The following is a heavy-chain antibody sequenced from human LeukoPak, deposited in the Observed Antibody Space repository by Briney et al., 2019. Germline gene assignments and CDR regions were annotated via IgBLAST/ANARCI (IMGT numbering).Heavy chain of an antibody. CDR3: ARAWQWAFDI. CDR1: GFTFSTSW. D-gene: IGHD2-8*01. CDR2: IKQDGSEK. J-gene: IGHJ3*02. V-gene: IGHV3-7*04. Sequence: PGGSLRLSCAASGFTFSTSWMSWVRQTPGKGLEWVASIKQDGSEKYYVDSVRGRFTISRDNAKNSLSLQMNSLRGVDTAVYYCARAWQWAFDIWGQGTMVTVSS.